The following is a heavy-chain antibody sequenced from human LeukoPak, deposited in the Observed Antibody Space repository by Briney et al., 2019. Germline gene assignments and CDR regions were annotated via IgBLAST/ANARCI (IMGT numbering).Heavy chain of an antibody. V-gene: IGHV3-30*02. D-gene: IGHD3-3*01. Sequence: PGGSLRLSCAASGFTFSSYGMHWVRQAPGKGLEWVAFIRYDGSNKYYADSVKGRFTISRDNSKNTLYLQMNSLRAEDTAVYYCAKIGIPEDDFWRAYDYWGQGTLVTVSS. CDR1: GFTFSSYG. CDR2: IRYDGSNK. J-gene: IGHJ4*02. CDR3: AKIGIPEDDFWRAYDY.